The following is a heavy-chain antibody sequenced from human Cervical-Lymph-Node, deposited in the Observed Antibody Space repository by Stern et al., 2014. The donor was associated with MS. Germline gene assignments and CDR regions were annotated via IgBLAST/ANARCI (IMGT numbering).Heavy chain of an antibody. CDR1: GYTFTSYD. CDR3: AIYYWESTGYPYFQH. D-gene: IGHD3-9*01. Sequence: VQLVESGAEVRKPGASVKVSCQASGYTFTSYDIHWVRQATGQGLEWMGWMNPNGGYTGYAQKFQGRVTMTRNTSISTAYMELSSLRSDDTAIYWCAIYYWESTGYPYFQHWGQGTLVTASS. J-gene: IGHJ1*01. CDR2: MNPNGGYT. V-gene: IGHV1-8*01.